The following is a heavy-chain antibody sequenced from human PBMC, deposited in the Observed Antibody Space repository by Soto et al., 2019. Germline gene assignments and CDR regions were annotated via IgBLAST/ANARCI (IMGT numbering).Heavy chain of an antibody. CDR2: ISSSTRHT. V-gene: IGHV3-11*05. CDR1: GFTFSDYY. CDR3: ARGRGAAADYFDF. Sequence: QVQLVESGGGLVKPGGSLRLSCAVSGFTFSDYYMTWIRQAPGTGLEWVSYISSSTRHTNYADSVKGRFTTSRDNAKNSLFQQMNSLRAEDTAVYYCARGRGAAADYFDFWGQGTLVTVSS. J-gene: IGHJ4*02. D-gene: IGHD6-13*01.